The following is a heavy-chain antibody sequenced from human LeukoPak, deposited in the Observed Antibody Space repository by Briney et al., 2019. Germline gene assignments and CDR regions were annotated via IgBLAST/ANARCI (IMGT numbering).Heavy chain of an antibody. CDR3: ARVRTTLTPGDS. J-gene: IGHJ1*01. CDR2: IYNTGSS. Sequence: PSETLSLTCSVSGGSISSSTYYWGWIRQPPGKGLEWIGCIYNTGSSHFNPSLKSRVTMSVDTSKNQFSLRLNSVTAADTAVYYCARVRTTLTPGDSWGQGTLVIVSS. CDR1: GGSISSSTYY. D-gene: IGHD1-1*01. V-gene: IGHV4-39*07.